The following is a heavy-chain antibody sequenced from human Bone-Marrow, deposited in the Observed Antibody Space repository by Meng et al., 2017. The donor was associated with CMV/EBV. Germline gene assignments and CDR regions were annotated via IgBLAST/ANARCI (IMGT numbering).Heavy chain of an antibody. CDR3: TTEGSIYGYHSLDT. D-gene: IGHD3-3*01. CDR2: IKRKVDRGTT. V-gene: IGHV3-15*01. CDR1: GLSLTDAW. Sequence: GESLKISCAASGLSLTDAWMSWVRQAPGKGLEWVDRIKRKVDRGTTDYVAPVKGRFTISRDDSKNTLYLEMNSLKSEDTAVYYCTTEGSIYGYHSLDTWGQGTMVTVSS. J-gene: IGHJ3*02.